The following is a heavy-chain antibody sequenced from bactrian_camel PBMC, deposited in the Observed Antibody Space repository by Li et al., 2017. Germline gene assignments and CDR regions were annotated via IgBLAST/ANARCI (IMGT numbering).Heavy chain of an antibody. CDR3: ATDPTMGWVPAGNLRFGY. CDR1: GITFSRHD. CDR2: IEGDGSGTT. J-gene: IGHJ6*01. V-gene: IGHV3S40*01. Sequence: VQLVESGGGLVQPGESLRLSCVASGITFSRHDMSWVRQAPGNMREGIVRIEGDGSGTTTYADSVRGRFTISRDNSKNTLWLQMNNLKSEDTALYYCATDPTMGWVPAGNLRFGYWGRGTQVTVS. D-gene: IGHD5*01.